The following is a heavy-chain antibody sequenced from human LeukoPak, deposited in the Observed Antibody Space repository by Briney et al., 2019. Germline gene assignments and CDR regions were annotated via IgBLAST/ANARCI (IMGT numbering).Heavy chain of an antibody. CDR3: ARSRSDFDWLLYADY. D-gene: IGHD3-9*01. J-gene: IGHJ4*02. V-gene: IGHV3-30*04. Sequence: GRSLRLSCAASGFTFSSYAMHWVRQAPGKGLEWVAVISYDGSNKYYADSVKGRFTISRDDSKNTLYLRMNSLRAEDTAVYYCARSRSDFDWLLYADYWGQGTLVTVSS. CDR1: GFTFSSYA. CDR2: ISYDGSNK.